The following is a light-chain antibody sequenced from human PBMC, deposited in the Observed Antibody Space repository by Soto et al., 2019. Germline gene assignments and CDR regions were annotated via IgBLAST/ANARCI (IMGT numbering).Light chain of an antibody. CDR2: NTN. CDR3: VLYVGSGLWV. Sequence: VVTQEPSFSVSPGGTVTLTCGLSSGSVSSSSYPSWYQQTPGQAPRALIYNTNSRSSGVPDRFSGSILGNKAALTITGAQADDESDYYCVLYVGSGLWVFGGGTQLTVL. J-gene: IGLJ3*02. CDR1: SGSVSSSSY. V-gene: IGLV8-61*01.